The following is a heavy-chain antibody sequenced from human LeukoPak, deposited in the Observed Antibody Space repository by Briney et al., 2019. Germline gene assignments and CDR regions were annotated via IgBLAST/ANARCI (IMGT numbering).Heavy chain of an antibody. CDR2: IYYSGST. Sequence: SETLSLTCTVSGGSISNYYWSWIRQPPGNGLEWIGYIYYSGSTNYGPSLKSRVTISVDTSKNQFSLKLSSVTAADTAVYYCARHCPYSSSWSHFDYWGQGTQVTVSS. D-gene: IGHD6-13*01. CDR1: GGSISNYY. CDR3: ARHCPYSSSWSHFDY. V-gene: IGHV4-59*08. J-gene: IGHJ4*02.